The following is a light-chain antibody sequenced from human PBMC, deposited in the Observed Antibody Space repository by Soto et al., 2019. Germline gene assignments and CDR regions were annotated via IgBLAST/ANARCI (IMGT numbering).Light chain of an antibody. J-gene: IGKJ4*01. CDR2: DAS. CDR1: QSVSFF. Sequence: EIVMTQSPATLSASPGERVTLSCRASQSVSFFLAWYQQKPGQTPRLLIADASTRAAGVPARFSGSGSGTEFTLTISSLQSEDFALYYCLQYNDWPPLTFGGGTRVEIK. CDR3: LQYNDWPPLT. V-gene: IGKV3-15*01.